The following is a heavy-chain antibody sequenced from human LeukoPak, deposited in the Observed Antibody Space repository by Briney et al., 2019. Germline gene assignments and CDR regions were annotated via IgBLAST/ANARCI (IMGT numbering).Heavy chain of an antibody. CDR2: ISSSSSYI. J-gene: IGHJ5*02. CDR1: GFTFSSYS. Sequence: GGSLRLSCAASGFTFSSYSMNWVRQVPGKGLEWVSSISSSSSYIYYADSVKGRFTISRDNAKNSLYLQMNSLRAEDTAVYYCARDRLAHPAQVQLLHNWFDPWGQGTLVTVSS. D-gene: IGHD2-2*01. CDR3: ARDRLAHPAQVQLLHNWFDP. V-gene: IGHV3-21*01.